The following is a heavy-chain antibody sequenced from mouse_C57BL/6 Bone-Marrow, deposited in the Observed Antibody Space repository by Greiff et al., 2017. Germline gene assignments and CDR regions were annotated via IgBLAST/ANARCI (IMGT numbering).Heavy chain of an antibody. V-gene: IGHV1-76*01. CDR2: IYPGSGNT. J-gene: IGHJ3*01. D-gene: IGHD1-1*01. CDR1: GYTFTDYY. CDR3: ARGYYGSSYWFAY. Sequence: VHLVESGAELVRPGASVKLSCKASGYTFTDYYINWVKQRPGQGLEWIARIYPGSGNTYYNEKFKGKATLTAEKSSSTAYMQLSSLTSEDSAVYFCARGYYGSSYWFAYWGQGTLVTVSA.